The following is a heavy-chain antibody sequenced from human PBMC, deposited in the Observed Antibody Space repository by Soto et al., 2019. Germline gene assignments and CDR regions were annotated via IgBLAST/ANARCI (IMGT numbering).Heavy chain of an antibody. Sequence: GGSLRLSXVASGLTFSTHEMNWVRQAPGKGLEWLSYIRGGGSPIYYADSVRGRFTISRDNAKNSLYLQMNSLRAEDTAIYYCASKIFGTTYFNYWGQGALVTVSS. CDR3: ASKIFGTTYFNY. V-gene: IGHV3-48*03. CDR1: GLTFSTHE. CDR2: IRGGGSPI. D-gene: IGHD1-7*01. J-gene: IGHJ4*02.